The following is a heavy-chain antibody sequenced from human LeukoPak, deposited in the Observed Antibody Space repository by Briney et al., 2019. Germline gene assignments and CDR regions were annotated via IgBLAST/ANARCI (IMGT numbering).Heavy chain of an antibody. CDR2: INHSGST. V-gene: IGHV4-34*01. D-gene: IGHD3-10*01. CDR3: ARPGQLGSLYYGMDV. Sequence: SETLSLTCAVYGGSFSGYQWSWIRQPPGTGLEWIGEINHSGSTSYNPSLKSRVTISVDTSKNQFSLKLSSVTAADTAVYYCARPGQLGSLYYGMDVWGQGTTVTVS. J-gene: IGHJ6*02. CDR1: GGSFSGYQ.